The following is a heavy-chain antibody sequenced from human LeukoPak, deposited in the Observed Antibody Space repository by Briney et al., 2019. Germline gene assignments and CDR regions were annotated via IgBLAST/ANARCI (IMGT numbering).Heavy chain of an antibody. D-gene: IGHD3-22*01. CDR1: GGSFSGYY. J-gene: IGHJ4*02. CDR2: INHSGST. CDR3: ARDVRGIVGMDYSDY. V-gene: IGHV4-34*01. Sequence: PSETLSLTCAVYGGSFSGYYWSWIRQPPGKGLEWIGEINHSGSTNYNPSLKSRVTISVDTSKNQFSLKLSSVTAADTAVYYCARDVRGIVGMDYSDYWGQGTLVTVSS.